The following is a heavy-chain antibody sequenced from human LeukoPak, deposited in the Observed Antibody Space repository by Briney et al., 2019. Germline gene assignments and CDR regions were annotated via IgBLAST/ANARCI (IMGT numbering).Heavy chain of an antibody. Sequence: PGGSLRLSCAASGFTFSSYAMSWVRQAPGKGLEWVSAISGSGGSTYYADSVKGRFTISRGNSKNTLYLQMNSLRAEDTAVYYCAKLSGSLWSGYYPNFDYWGQGTLVTVSS. J-gene: IGHJ4*02. CDR1: GFTFSSYA. D-gene: IGHD3-3*01. CDR3: AKLSGSLWSGYYPNFDY. CDR2: ISGSGGST. V-gene: IGHV3-23*01.